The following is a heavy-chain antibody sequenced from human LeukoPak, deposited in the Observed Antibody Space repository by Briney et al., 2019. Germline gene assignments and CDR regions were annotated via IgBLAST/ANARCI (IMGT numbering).Heavy chain of an antibody. V-gene: IGHV4-4*07. D-gene: IGHD1-20*01. J-gene: IGHJ4*02. CDR3: ARAGITGDYFDY. Sequence: SETLSLTCTVSGGSISSYYWCWIRQPARTGREWIGRIYTSGSTNYNPSLKSRVTMSVDTSKNQFSLKLSSVTAADTAVYYCARAGITGDYFDYWGQGTLVTVSS. CDR2: IYTSGST. CDR1: GGSISSYY.